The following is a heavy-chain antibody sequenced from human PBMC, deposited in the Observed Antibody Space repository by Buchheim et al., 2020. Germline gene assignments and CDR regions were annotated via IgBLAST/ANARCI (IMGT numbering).Heavy chain of an antibody. J-gene: IGHJ4*02. CDR1: GFTFSNHW. CDR3: ARGGGWILDY. D-gene: IGHD5-18*01. Sequence: EVQVVESGGGLVQPGGSLRLSCAASGFTFSNHWMSWVRQAPGEGLEWVAIIKEDGSDKYYVDSVKSRFTISKDNAKNSLYLQMDSLRAEDTAVYYCARGGGWILDYWGQGT. V-gene: IGHV3-7*01. CDR2: IKEDGSDK.